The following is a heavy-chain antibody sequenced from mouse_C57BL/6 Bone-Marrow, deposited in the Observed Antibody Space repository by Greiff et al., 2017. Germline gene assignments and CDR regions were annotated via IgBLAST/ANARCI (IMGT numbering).Heavy chain of an antibody. V-gene: IGHV5-12-2*01. D-gene: IGHD1-2*01. CDR2: ISNGGGST. J-gene: IGHJ2*01. CDR3: ARQRGTATYYFDY. Sequence: VQLKESGGGLVQPGGSLKLSCAASGFTFSSYTMSWVRQTPEKRLEWVAYISNGGGSTYYPDTVKGRFTISRDNAKNTLYLQMSSLKSEDTAMYYCARQRGTATYYFDYWGQGTTLTVSS. CDR1: GFTFSSYT.